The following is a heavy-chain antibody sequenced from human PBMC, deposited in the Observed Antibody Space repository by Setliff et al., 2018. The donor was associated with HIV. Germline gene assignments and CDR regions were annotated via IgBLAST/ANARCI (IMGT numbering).Heavy chain of an antibody. V-gene: IGHV3-33*01. CDR1: GFTFSSYG. D-gene: IGHD2-15*01. Sequence: GGSLRLSCAASGFTFSSYGMHWVRQAPGKGLEWVAIIWYDGSSKYYADSVKGRFTTSRDTSKDTLYLQMNSLRAEDTAVYYCARVVGVAPYYYMDVWGKGTTVTVSS. CDR3: ARVVGVAPYYYMDV. CDR2: IWYDGSSK. J-gene: IGHJ6*03.